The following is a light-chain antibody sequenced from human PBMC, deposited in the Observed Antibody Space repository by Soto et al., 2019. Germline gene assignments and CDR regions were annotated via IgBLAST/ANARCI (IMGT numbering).Light chain of an antibody. CDR3: QQYGSSPRT. CDR2: GAS. V-gene: IGKV3-20*01. J-gene: IGKJ1*01. Sequence: EIVLTQSPGTLSLSPGERATLSCRASQSVSSYLAWYQQKPGQAPRLLIYGASSRATGIPDRFSGSGSGTDFTLTISRVEPDDFAVYYWQQYGSSPRTFGQGTKEEIK. CDR1: QSVSSY.